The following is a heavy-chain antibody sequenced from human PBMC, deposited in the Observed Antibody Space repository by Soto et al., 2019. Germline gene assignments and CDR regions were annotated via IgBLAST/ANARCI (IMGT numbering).Heavy chain of an antibody. V-gene: IGHV3-7*03. CDR2: IKDDGTKT. J-gene: IGHJ4*02. CDR1: GFTYSAYC. CDR3: ASLNWEVPATGP. Sequence: GGSLRLSCSASGFTYSAYCMNWVRQAPGKGLEWVANIKDDGTKTFYADSVRGRFTISRDNAKNSLYLQMNSLRAEDTAVYYCASLNWEVPATGPWGRGTLVTVSS. D-gene: IGHD2-2*01.